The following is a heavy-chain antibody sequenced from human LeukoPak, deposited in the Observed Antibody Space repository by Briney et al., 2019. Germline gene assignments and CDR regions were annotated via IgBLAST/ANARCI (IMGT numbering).Heavy chain of an antibody. CDR3: ARQEGATPFDY. J-gene: IGHJ4*02. CDR2: ISSSSSTI. V-gene: IGHV3-48*01. CDR1: GFTFSTYS. Sequence: GGSLRLSCAASGFTFSTYSMNWVRQAPGKGLEWVSYISSSSSTIYYADSVKGRFTISRDNAKNSLYLQMNSLRAEDTAVYYCARQEGATPFDYWGQGTLVTVSS. D-gene: IGHD1-26*01.